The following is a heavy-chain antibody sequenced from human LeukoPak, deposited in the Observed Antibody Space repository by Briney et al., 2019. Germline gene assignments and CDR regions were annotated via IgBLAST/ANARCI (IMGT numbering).Heavy chain of an antibody. J-gene: IGHJ6*03. CDR1: GYTFTSYD. V-gene: IGHV1-8*03. D-gene: IGHD6-13*01. CDR3: ATGRSSWSDYYYYMDV. Sequence: GASVKVSCKASGYTFTSYDINWVRQATGQGLEWMGWMNPNSGNTGYAQKFQGRVTITRNTSISTAYMELSSLRSEDTAVYYCATGRSSWSDYYYYMDVWGKGTTVTVSS. CDR2: MNPNSGNT.